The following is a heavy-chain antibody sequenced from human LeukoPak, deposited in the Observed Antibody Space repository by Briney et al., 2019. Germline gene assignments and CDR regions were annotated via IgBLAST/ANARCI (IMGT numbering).Heavy chain of an antibody. V-gene: IGHV3-53*01. J-gene: IGHJ3*01. CDR2: IYSDNT. Sequence: GGSLRLSCTVSGFTVSSNSMSWVRQAPGKGLGWVSFIYSDNTHYSDSVKGRFTISRDNSKNTLYLQMNSLRDDDTAVYYCAKDTPVSNWGQGTMVTVSS. CDR1: GFTVSSNS. CDR3: AKDTPVSN.